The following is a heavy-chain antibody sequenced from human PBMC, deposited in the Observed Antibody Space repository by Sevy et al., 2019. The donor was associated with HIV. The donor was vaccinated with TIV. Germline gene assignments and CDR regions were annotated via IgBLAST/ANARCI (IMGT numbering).Heavy chain of an antibody. CDR1: GRTFSDYY. CDR2: IIPIFGTA. CDR3: ARGKIQLWLWGYFDY. D-gene: IGHD5-18*01. V-gene: IGHV1-69*13. Sequence: ASVKVSCNSGRTFSDYYIHWVRQAPGQGLEWMGGIIPIFGTANYAQKFQGRVTITADESTSTAYMELSSLRSEDTAVYYCARGKIQLWLWGYFDYWGQGTLVTVSS. J-gene: IGHJ4*02.